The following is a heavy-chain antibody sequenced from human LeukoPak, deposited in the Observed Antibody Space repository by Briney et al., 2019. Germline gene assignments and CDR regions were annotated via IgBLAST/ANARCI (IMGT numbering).Heavy chain of an antibody. Sequence: QSGGSPRLSCAASGFTFSSYAMSWVRQAPGKGLEWVSAISGSGGSTYYADSVKGRFTISRDNSKNTLYLQMNSLRAEDTAVYYCAKVDPYYDYVWGSYRYAPFDYWGQGTLVTVSS. V-gene: IGHV3-23*01. J-gene: IGHJ4*02. D-gene: IGHD3-16*02. CDR1: GFTFSSYA. CDR2: ISGSGGST. CDR3: AKVDPYYDYVWGSYRYAPFDY.